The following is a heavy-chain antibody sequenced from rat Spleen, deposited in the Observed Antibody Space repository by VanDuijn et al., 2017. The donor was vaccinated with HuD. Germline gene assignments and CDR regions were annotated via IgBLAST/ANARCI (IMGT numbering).Heavy chain of an antibody. V-gene: IGHV5-25*01. D-gene: IGHD4-3*01. CDR2: ITSGGSNT. CDR3: AKGGFDY. J-gene: IGHJ2*01. CDR1: GFTFSSFA. Sequence: EVQLMESGGGLVQPGRSMKLSCLASGFTFSSFAMAWVRQAPKKGLEWVATITSGGSNTYYPDSVKCRFTISRDNAKSTLYLQMDSLRSEDTATYYCAKGGFDYWGQGVMVTVSS.